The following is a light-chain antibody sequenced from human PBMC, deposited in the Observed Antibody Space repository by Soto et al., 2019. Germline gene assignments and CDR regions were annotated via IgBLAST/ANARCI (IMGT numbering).Light chain of an antibody. CDR1: QSLLHSNGYNY. CDR2: LGS. CDR3: MQALQTPT. J-gene: IGKJ3*01. V-gene: IGKV2-28*01. Sequence: DIVMTQSPLSLPVTPGEPAYISCRSSQSLLHSNGYNYLDWYVQKPGQSPQLLIYLGSNRASGVPDRFSGSGSGTDFTLKISRVEAEDVGVYYCMQALQTPTFVPGTKVYIK.